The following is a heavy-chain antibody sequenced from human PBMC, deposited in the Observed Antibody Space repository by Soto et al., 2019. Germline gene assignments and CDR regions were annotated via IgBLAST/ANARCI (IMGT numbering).Heavy chain of an antibody. CDR2: IYYSGST. D-gene: IGHD6-13*01. V-gene: IGHV4-31*03. CDR1: GGSISSGGYY. Sequence: QVQLQESGPGLVKPSQTLSLTCTVSGGSISSGGYYWSWIRQHPGKGLEWIGYIYYSGSTYYNPSLKSRVTRSVDTSKNQFSLKLSSVTAADTAVYYCARGVTSSWYRGNWFDPWGQGTLVTVSS. J-gene: IGHJ5*02. CDR3: ARGVTSSWYRGNWFDP.